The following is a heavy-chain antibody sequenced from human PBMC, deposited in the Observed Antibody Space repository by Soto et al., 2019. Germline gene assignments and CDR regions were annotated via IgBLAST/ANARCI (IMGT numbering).Heavy chain of an antibody. CDR3: TRGLVDSSPPYTYHGMDV. D-gene: IGHD3-9*01. Sequence: PGGSLRLSCAASGLPFSSDWMHWVRQAPGKGLVWVSRINTDGSDTSYADSVKGRFTISRDNAKNTVYLQMNSLKTEDTAVYYCTRGLVDSSPPYTYHGMDVWGQGTTVTVSS. J-gene: IGHJ6*02. V-gene: IGHV3-74*01. CDR2: INTDGSDT. CDR1: GLPFSSDW.